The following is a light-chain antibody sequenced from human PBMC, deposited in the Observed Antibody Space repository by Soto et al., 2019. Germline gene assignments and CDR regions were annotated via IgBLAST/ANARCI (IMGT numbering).Light chain of an antibody. V-gene: IGKV3-20*01. Sequence: EIVLTQSPGSLSLSPGERATLSCRASQSVSSNYLAWYQQKPGQAPRLLIYGASSRATGIPDRFSGSGSGTDFTLTSSRLEPEDFAVYYCQQYGGSPRTFGQGTKVEIK. CDR2: GAS. CDR3: QQYGGSPRT. CDR1: QSVSSNY. J-gene: IGKJ1*01.